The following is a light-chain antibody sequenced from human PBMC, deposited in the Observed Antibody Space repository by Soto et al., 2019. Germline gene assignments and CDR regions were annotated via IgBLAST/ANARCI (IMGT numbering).Light chain of an antibody. V-gene: IGLV1-44*01. Sequence: QSVLTQPPSASGTPGQRVTISCSGSSSNIGSNTVNWYQHLPGTAPKLLIYSNNQRPSGVPDRFSGSKSGTSASLAISGLQSEDEADYYCAAWDDSLNGYVFGPGTKLTVL. CDR1: SSNIGSNT. J-gene: IGLJ1*01. CDR2: SNN. CDR3: AAWDDSLNGYV.